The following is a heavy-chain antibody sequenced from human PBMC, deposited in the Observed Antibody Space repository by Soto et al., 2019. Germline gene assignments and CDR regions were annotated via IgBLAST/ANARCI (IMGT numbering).Heavy chain of an antibody. D-gene: IGHD1-26*01. J-gene: IGHJ2*01. CDR3: ARSWYSTTRYFDF. V-gene: IGHV1-18*01. CDR2: ISAHNGNT. Sequence: GPEVKRPGASVKVSCKPSGYTFTSYGISWVRQAPGQGFEWMGWISAHNGNTNYAQKVQGRVTMTTDTSTSTAYMELTSLRSDDTAVYYCARSWYSTTRYFDFWGRGTLVTVSS. CDR1: GYTFTSYG.